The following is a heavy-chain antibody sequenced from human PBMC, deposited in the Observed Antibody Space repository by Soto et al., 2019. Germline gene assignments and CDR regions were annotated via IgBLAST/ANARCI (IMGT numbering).Heavy chain of an antibody. J-gene: IGHJ4*02. D-gene: IGHD4-17*01. CDR2: ISSDGSST. V-gene: IGHV3-74*01. CDR1: GFTLSNYC. Sequence: EVQLVESGGGLVQPGGSLRLSCATSGFTLSNYCMQWVRQVPRKGLVWVSRISSDGSSTSYADSVKGRLISSRDNAKNTLYLQVNRLRAEDTAVYYCARGPVMDHDFGDHWGQGTLVAVSS. CDR3: ARGPVMDHDFGDH.